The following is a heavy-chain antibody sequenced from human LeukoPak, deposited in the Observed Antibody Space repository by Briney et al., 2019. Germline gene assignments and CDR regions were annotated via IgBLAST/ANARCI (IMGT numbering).Heavy chain of an antibody. Sequence: SETLSLTCTVSGGSISNYYWSWIRQPPGKGLECIGYIYYSGSTNYNPSLKSRVTISVDTSKNQFSLRLTSVTAADTAVYYCARAGYCSSTSCYAGGFDYWGQGTLVTVSS. J-gene: IGHJ4*02. D-gene: IGHD2-2*01. CDR1: GGSISNYY. V-gene: IGHV4-59*08. CDR3: ARAGYCSSTSCYAGGFDY. CDR2: IYYSGST.